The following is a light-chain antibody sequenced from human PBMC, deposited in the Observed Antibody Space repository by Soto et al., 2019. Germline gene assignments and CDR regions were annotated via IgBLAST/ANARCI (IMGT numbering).Light chain of an antibody. CDR2: EVS. J-gene: IGLJ2*01. CDR1: SSDVGSYNL. V-gene: IGLV2-23*02. Sequence: QSVLTQPASVSGSPGQSITISCTGTSSDVGSYNLVSWYQQHPGKAPKLMIYEVSKRPSGVSNRFSGSKSGYTASLTISGLQAEDEADYYCCSYAGSSTFRVVFGGGTKVTVL. CDR3: CSYAGSSTFRVV.